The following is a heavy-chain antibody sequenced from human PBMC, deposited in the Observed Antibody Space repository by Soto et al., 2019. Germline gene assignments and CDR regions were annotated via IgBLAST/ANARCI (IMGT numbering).Heavy chain of an antibody. D-gene: IGHD2-15*01. V-gene: IGHV1-3*01. CDR2: INAGNWNT. CDR3: ATLPPRIVVVVTPIPT. Sequence: GSVKVSCKSSGYTLSNFAMHWVRQAPGQRLEWMGWINAGNWNTKYSQKFQGRVTITRDTSASTAYMELSSLRSEDTAVYYCATLPPRIVVVVTPIPTWGQGTLVTVSS. J-gene: IGHJ5*02. CDR1: GYTLSNFA.